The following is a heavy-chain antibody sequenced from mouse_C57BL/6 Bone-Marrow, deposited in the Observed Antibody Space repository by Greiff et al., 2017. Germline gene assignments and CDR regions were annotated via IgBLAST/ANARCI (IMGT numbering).Heavy chain of an antibody. D-gene: IGHD2-4*01. CDR1: GYTFTSYW. V-gene: IGHV1-50*01. J-gene: IGHJ4*01. Sequence: QVQLQQPGAELVKPGASVKLSCKASGYTFTSYWMQWVKQRPGQGLEWIGEIDPADSYTNYNHKFKGKATLTVATSSSTAYMQLSSLTSEDSAAYYCARGDYDGGDYAMDYWGQGTSVTVSS. CDR3: ARGDYDGGDYAMDY. CDR2: IDPADSYT.